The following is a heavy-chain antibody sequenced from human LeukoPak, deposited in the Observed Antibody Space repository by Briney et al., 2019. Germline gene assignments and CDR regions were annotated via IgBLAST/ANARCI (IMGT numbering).Heavy chain of an antibody. Sequence: ASVKVSCKASGYTFTGYYMHWVRQAPGQGLEWMGWINPNRGGTNYAQKFQGRVTMTRDTSISTAYMELSRLRSDDTAVYYCARDRRSAIFGVVIIKNWFDPWGQGTLVTVSS. CDR1: GYTFTGYY. J-gene: IGHJ5*02. D-gene: IGHD3-3*01. CDR2: INPNRGGT. V-gene: IGHV1-2*02. CDR3: ARDRRSAIFGVVIIKNWFDP.